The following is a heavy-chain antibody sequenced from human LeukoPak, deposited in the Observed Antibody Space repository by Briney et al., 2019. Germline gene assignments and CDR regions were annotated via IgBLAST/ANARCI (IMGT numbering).Heavy chain of an antibody. Sequence: RAGGSLRLSCAASGFTFSTYSMTWVRQAPGKGLEWVAVISYDGSNKYYADSVKGRFTISRDNSKNTLYLQMNSLRAEDTAVYYCAKDPRTYYDFWSGYSGFDYWGQGTLVTVSS. V-gene: IGHV3-30*18. CDR1: GFTFSTYS. D-gene: IGHD3-3*01. CDR3: AKDPRTYYDFWSGYSGFDY. J-gene: IGHJ4*02. CDR2: ISYDGSNK.